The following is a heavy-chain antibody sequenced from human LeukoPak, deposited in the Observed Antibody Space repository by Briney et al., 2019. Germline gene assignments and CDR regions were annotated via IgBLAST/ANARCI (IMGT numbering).Heavy chain of an antibody. CDR2: INPNNGGT. CDR1: GYTFTGYY. D-gene: IGHD5-12*01. CDR3: ARDRYTGYNDFDH. V-gene: IGHV1-2*07. J-gene: IGHJ4*02. Sequence: ASVKVCCKASGYTFTGYYIQWVRQAPGQGLEWTGWINPNNGGTRYAHKFQGRVTTSRDTSISTAYMELSRLRSDDTAAYYCARDRYTGYNDFDHWGQASLVTVSS.